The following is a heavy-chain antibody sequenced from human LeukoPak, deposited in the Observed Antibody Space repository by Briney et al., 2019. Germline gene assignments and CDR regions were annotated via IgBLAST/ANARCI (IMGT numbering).Heavy chain of an antibody. D-gene: IGHD4-23*01. CDR1: GYTLTELS. Sequence: GASVKVSCKVSGYTLTELSMHWVRQAPGKGLEWMGGIIPIFGTANYAQKFQGRVTITADESTSTAYMELSSLRSEDTAVYYCARNLYGGNSDYYYYGMDVWGQGTTVTVSS. J-gene: IGHJ6*02. CDR3: ARNLYGGNSDYYYYGMDV. V-gene: IGHV1-69*13. CDR2: IIPIFGTA.